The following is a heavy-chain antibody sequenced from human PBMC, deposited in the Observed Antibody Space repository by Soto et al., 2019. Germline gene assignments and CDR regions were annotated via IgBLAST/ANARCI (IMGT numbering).Heavy chain of an antibody. CDR2: IYSSGAT. Sequence: EVQLVNSGGGLVQSGGSLRLSCAASGFTVTNNYMSWVRQAPGKGLEWVSLIYSSGATFYADSVKGRFTISRDSFKNTLYLQMNNLRAEDTAVYYCAKGSYSCSGGSCRGPSWSSDYWGQGTLVTVSS. CDR3: AKGSYSCSGGSCRGPSWSSDY. J-gene: IGHJ4*02. D-gene: IGHD3-10*01. CDR1: GFTVTNNY. V-gene: IGHV3-66*01.